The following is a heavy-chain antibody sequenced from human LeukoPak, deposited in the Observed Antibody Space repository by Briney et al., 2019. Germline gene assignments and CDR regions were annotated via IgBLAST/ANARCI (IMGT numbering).Heavy chain of an antibody. D-gene: IGHD3-16*02. CDR3: ASLRGSYVWGSYRVSYYFDY. J-gene: IGHJ4*02. CDR1: GGSISSGSYY. Sequence: SETLSLTCTVSGGSISSGSYYWSWIRRPAGKGLEWIGRIYTSGSTNYNPSLKSRVTISVDTSKNQFSLKLSSVTAADTAVYYCASLRGSYVWGSYRVSYYFDYWGQGTLVTVSS. V-gene: IGHV4-61*02. CDR2: IYTSGST.